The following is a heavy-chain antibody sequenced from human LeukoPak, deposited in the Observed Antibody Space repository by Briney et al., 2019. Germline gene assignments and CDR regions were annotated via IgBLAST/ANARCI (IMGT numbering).Heavy chain of an antibody. CDR2: IIPMFGTA. J-gene: IGHJ4*02. Sequence: SVKVSCKASGGIFSSYVISWVRQAPGQGLEWMGGIIPMFGTANYAQKFQDRVTITADKSTSTDYMELSSLRSEGTAVYYCARDPEGYYYDSSGYHPGGYYFDYWGQGTLVTVSS. V-gene: IGHV1-69*06. D-gene: IGHD3-22*01. CDR1: GGIFSSYV. CDR3: ARDPEGYYYDSSGYHPGGYYFDY.